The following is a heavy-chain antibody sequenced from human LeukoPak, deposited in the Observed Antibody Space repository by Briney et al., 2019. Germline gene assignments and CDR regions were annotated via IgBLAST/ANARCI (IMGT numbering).Heavy chain of an antibody. J-gene: IGHJ4*02. D-gene: IGHD3-10*01. CDR2: IIPILGIA. Sequence: VASVKVSCKASGGTFSSYAISWVRQAPGQGLEWMGRIIPILGIANYAQKFQGRVTITADKSTSTAYVELSSLRSEDTAVYYCARDRVVRGVIDYWGQGTLVTVSS. CDR3: ARDRVVRGVIDY. V-gene: IGHV1-69*04. CDR1: GGTFSSYA.